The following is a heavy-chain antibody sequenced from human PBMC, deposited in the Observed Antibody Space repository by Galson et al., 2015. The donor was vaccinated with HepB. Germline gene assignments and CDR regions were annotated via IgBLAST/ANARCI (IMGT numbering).Heavy chain of an antibody. CDR3: VRGQHDQQLVSYYFDY. CDR1: GFTFSSYA. D-gene: IGHD6-13*01. J-gene: IGHJ4*02. V-gene: IGHV3-64D*06. CDR2: ISSNGGST. Sequence: ALRLSCAASGFTFSSYAMHWVRQAPGKGLEYVSAISSNGGSTYYADSVKGRFTISRDNSKNTLYLQMSSLRAEDTAVYYCVRGQHDQQLVSYYFDYWGQGTLVTVSS.